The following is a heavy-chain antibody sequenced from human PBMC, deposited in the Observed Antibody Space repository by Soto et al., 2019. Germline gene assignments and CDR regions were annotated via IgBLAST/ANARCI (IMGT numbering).Heavy chain of an antibody. CDR3: AKAPGGAYYYGMDV. D-gene: IGHD3-10*01. CDR2: ISGSGVST. CDR1: GFTFSSYA. J-gene: IGHJ6*02. Sequence: EVQLLESGGGLVQPGGSLRLSCAASGFTFSSYARSWVRQAPGKGLEWVSAISGSGVSTYYADSVKGRFTVSRDNSKNTLYLQMNSLRAEDTAVYYCAKAPGGAYYYGMDVWGQGTTVTVSS. V-gene: IGHV3-23*01.